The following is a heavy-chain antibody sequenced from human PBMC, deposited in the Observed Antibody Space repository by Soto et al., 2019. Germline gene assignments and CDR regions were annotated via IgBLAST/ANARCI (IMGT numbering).Heavy chain of an antibody. CDR1: GDSVSSNSAA. V-gene: IGHV6-1*01. CDR3: ARHLRYSSSTRCYSWFDP. J-gene: IGHJ5*02. Sequence: SQTLSLTCAISGDSVSSNSAAWNWIRQSPSRGLEWLGRTYYRSKWYNDYAVSVKSRITINPDTTKNQFSLQLNSVTPEDTAVYYCARHLRYSSSTRCYSWFDPWAQGTLLTVSS. D-gene: IGHD2-2*01. CDR2: TYYRSKWYN.